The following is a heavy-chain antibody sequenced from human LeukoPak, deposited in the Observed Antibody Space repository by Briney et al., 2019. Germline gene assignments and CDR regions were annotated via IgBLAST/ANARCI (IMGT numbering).Heavy chain of an antibody. CDR2: IYYSGGT. V-gene: IGHV4-59*08. CDR3: ARRYSSSASFFDY. Sequence: SETLSLTCTVSGGSISSYSWSWIRQPPGKGLEWIGYIYYSGGTNYNPSLKSRVTISVDTSKNQFSLKLSSVTAADTAVYYCARRYSSSASFFDYWGQGTLVTVSS. J-gene: IGHJ4*02. CDR1: GGSISSYS. D-gene: IGHD6-13*01.